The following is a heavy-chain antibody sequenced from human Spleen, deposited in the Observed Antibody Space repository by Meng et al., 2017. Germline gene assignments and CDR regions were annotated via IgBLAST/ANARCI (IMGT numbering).Heavy chain of an antibody. CDR2: IYDSGST. CDR3: ARDRGSIAAWYYYYYGMDV. Sequence: SETLSLTCTVSGASISSGGYYWSWIRQHPGKGLEWIASIYDSGSTFYNPSLTSRVTISVDTSKNQFSLKLSSVTAADTAVYYCARDRGSIAAWYYYYYGMDVWGQGTTVTVSS. V-gene: IGHV4-31*03. D-gene: IGHD6-13*01. J-gene: IGHJ6*02. CDR1: GASISSGGYY.